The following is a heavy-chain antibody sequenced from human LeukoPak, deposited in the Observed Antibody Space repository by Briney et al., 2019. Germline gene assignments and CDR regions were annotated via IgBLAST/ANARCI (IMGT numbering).Heavy chain of an antibody. Sequence: GGSLRLSCEVSGFTFSDYYMSWIRQAPGKGLEWVSYTSGSGNSVYYADSVRGRFTISRDNAKKSLYLQMNSLRAEDTAVYYCARVPYYYGSGSYYSGPPFAFDIWGQGTMVTVSS. CDR1: GFTFSDYY. CDR3: ARVPYYYGSGSYYSGPPFAFDI. J-gene: IGHJ3*02. CDR2: TSGSGNSV. V-gene: IGHV3-11*04. D-gene: IGHD3-10*01.